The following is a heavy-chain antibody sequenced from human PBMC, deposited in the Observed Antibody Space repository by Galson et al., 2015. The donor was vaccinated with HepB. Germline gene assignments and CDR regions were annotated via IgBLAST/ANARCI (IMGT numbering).Heavy chain of an antibody. CDR1: GFTFSSYG. Sequence: SLRLSCAASGFTFSSYGMHWVRQAPGKGLEWVAVIWYDGSNKYYADSVKGRFTISRDNSENTLYLQMNSLRAEDTAVYYCARAKTPPQLRFLEWLYAGDAFDIWGQGTMVTVSS. CDR3: ARAKTPPQLRFLEWLYAGDAFDI. J-gene: IGHJ3*02. CDR2: IWYDGSNK. D-gene: IGHD3-3*01. V-gene: IGHV3-33*01.